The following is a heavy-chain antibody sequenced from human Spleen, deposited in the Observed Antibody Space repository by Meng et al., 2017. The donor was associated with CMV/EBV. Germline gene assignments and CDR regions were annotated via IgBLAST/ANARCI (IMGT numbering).Heavy chain of an antibody. V-gene: IGHV3-11*01. J-gene: IGHJ2*01. CDR3: AGDLLGYSAYGVRYFDL. CDR1: TFSDHY. D-gene: IGHD5-12*01. Sequence: TFSDHYMSWIRQAPGKGLEWLSYISGTSSTIYEANSVKGRFTVSRDNAKKSLYLQMNSLRAEDTAVYYCAGDLLGYSAYGVRYFDLWGRGTLVTVSS. CDR2: ISGTSSTI.